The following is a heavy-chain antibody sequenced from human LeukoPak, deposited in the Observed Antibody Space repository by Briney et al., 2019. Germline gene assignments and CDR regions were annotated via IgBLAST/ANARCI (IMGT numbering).Heavy chain of an antibody. V-gene: IGHV3-15*01. D-gene: IGHD6-13*01. J-gene: IGHJ4*02. CDR3: TTARLSPGKQHWDYFDY. CDR2: IKSKTDGGTT. CDR1: GFTFSNAR. Sequence: TGGSLRLSCAASGFTFSNARMSWVRQAPGKGLEWVGRIKSKTDGGTTDYAAPVKGRFTISRDDSKNTLYLQMNSLKTEDTAVYYCTTARLSPGKQHWDYFDYWGQGTLVTVSS.